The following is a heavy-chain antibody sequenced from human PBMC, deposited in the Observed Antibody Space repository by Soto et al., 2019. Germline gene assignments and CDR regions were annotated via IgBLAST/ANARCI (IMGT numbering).Heavy chain of an antibody. V-gene: IGHV1-18*01. J-gene: IGHJ5*02. CDR1: GYTFTNYD. CDR2: ISAYNGDT. CDR3: ARSGLPDPVVVVGHTPFDP. D-gene: IGHD2-15*01. Sequence: QVQLVQSGAEVKKPGASVKVSCKASGYTFTNYDINWVRQAPGQGLEWMGWISAYNGDTNYAQKLQGRVTMTTDTSTSTAYMERRSLRSDDTAVYYCARSGLPDPVVVVGHTPFDPWGQGTLVTVSS.